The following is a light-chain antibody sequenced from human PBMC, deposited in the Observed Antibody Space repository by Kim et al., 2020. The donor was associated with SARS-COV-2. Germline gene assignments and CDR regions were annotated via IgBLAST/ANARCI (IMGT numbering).Light chain of an antibody. CDR1: PIRVIR. CDR3: QVWSSSSTHVV. V-gene: IGLV3-21*04. Sequence: GKMDGIPCGGKPIRVIRVSRYPRTPSQAPVLAIYYDIDRPSGIPERFSGSNSGNTATLTISRVAAGNETDYYCQVWSSSSTHVVFGGGTPLTV. J-gene: IGLJ2*01. CDR2: YDI.